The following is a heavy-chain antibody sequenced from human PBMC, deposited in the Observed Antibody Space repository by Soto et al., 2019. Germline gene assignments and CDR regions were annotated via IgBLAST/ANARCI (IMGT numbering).Heavy chain of an antibody. J-gene: IGHJ4*02. V-gene: IGHV4-34*01. D-gene: IGHD6-6*01. CDR2: INHSGRT. CDR3: ASRWGGSSADY. Sequence: QVQLQQWGAGLLKPSETLSLTCAVYGGSFSGYYWSWIRQPPGKGLEWIGEINHSGRTNYNPSLKSRVTISVDTSKNQFSLKLSSVTAADTAVYYCASRWGGSSADYWGQGTLVTVSS. CDR1: GGSFSGYY.